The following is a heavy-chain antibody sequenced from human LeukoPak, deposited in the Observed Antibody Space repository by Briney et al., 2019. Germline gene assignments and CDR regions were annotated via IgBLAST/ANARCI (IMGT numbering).Heavy chain of an antibody. CDR1: GFTFSGDA. CDR3: ASFSYYYGSGSFDI. Sequence: GGSLRLSCAASGFTFSGDAMSWVRQAPGKGLEWISAISGSGGSTYYADSVKGRFTISRDNSKNTLYLQMNSLRAEDTAVYYCASFSYYYGSGSFDIWGQGTMVTVSS. D-gene: IGHD3-10*01. J-gene: IGHJ3*02. CDR2: ISGSGGST. V-gene: IGHV3-23*01.